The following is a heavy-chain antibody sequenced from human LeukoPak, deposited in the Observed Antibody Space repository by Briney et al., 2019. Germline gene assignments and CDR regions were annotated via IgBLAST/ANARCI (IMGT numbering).Heavy chain of an antibody. CDR1: GYTFTSYG. J-gene: IGHJ5*02. CDR2: ISAYNGNT. CDR3: ARGPIVVVPAAISRESWFDP. D-gene: IGHD2-2*01. Sequence: GASVKVSCKASGYTFTSYGISWVRQAPGQGLEWMEWISAYNGNTNYAQKLKGRVSMTTDTSTSTAYMELSRLRSDDTAVYYCARGPIVVVPAAISRESWFDPWGQGTLVTVSS. V-gene: IGHV1-18*01.